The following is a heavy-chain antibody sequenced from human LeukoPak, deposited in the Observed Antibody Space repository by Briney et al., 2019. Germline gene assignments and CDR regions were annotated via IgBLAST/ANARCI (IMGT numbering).Heavy chain of an antibody. V-gene: IGHV4-39*01. Sequence: PSETLSLTCTLSGASMSSGSVYWGWLRQPPGRGLEWIGSIHYSGSTYYNPSLKSQVSISVDKSKTQFSLKVNSVTAADTAVYYCARHGYYYSTGSQFDPWGQGTLVTVSS. CDR2: IHYSGST. CDR1: GASMSSGSVY. CDR3: ARHGYYYSTGSQFDP. J-gene: IGHJ5*02. D-gene: IGHD3-10*01.